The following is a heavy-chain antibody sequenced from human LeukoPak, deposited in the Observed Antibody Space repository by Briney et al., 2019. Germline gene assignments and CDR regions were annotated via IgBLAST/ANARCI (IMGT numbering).Heavy chain of an antibody. J-gene: IGHJ5*02. CDR2: INDDGSDT. CDR3: VRGGPSTWS. CDR1: GFTFKLYW. D-gene: IGHD2-15*01. V-gene: IGHV3-74*01. Sequence: GGSLRLSCAVSGFTFKLYWMHRVRQAPGKGPVWVSRINDDGSDTTYADSVRGRFTISRDDAKNMLFLQMNSLRAEDTAVYYCVRGGPSTWSXXQGTLVTVSS.